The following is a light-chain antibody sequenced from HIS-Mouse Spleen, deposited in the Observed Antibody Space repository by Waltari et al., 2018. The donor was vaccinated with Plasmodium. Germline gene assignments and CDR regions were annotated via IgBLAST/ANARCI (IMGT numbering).Light chain of an antibody. Sequence: QSALTQPASVSGSPGQSITISCTGTSCDVGGYNYLSWYQQQPGKAPKLMSYDFSNLPSWFSTRFAGSKSGNTASLTISGLQAEDEADYYCSSYTSSSTLVFGGGTKLTVL. V-gene: IGLV2-14*03. CDR1: SCDVGGYNY. CDR3: SSYTSSSTLV. J-gene: IGLJ2*01. CDR2: DFS.